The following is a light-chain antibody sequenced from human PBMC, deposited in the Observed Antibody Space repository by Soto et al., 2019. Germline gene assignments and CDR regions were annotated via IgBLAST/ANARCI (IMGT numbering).Light chain of an antibody. CDR2: DAS. CDR3: QQYNSYSPWT. V-gene: IGKV1-5*01. J-gene: IGKJ1*01. Sequence: DIPMTHSPSTLSASFRARPTITFPASQSVSKWLAWFQQKPGKVPNLLIFDASTWQTGVPSRFGGGGSGTEFTLTISGLQPDDFATYYCQQYNSYSPWTFGPGTKVDIK. CDR1: QSVSKW.